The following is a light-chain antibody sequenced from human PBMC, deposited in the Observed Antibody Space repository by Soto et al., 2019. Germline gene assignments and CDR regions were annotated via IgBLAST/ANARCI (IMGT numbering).Light chain of an antibody. CDR2: GAS. CDR3: QQYNNWPRT. Sequence: ETVRTQSPATLSVSPGERATLSCRASQSVSSNLAWYQQKPGQAPRLLIYGASTRATGIPARFSGSGSGTEFTLNISSLQSEDFALYYCQQYNNWPRTFGQGTKLEIK. J-gene: IGKJ2*01. V-gene: IGKV3-15*01. CDR1: QSVSSN.